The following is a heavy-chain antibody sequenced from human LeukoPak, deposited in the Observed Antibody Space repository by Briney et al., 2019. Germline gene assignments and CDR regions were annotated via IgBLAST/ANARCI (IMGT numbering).Heavy chain of an antibody. CDR2: IIPIFGTA. CDR1: GGTFSIYA. J-gene: IGHJ5*02. D-gene: IGHD4-17*01. CDR3: ARSTTPNWFDP. V-gene: IGHV1-69*06. Sequence: SVTVSFTASGGTFSIYAISWVRQAPGQGGEWMGGIIPIFGTANYAQKFQGRVTITADKSTSTAYMELSSLRSEDTAVYYCARSTTPNWFDPWGQGTLVTVSS.